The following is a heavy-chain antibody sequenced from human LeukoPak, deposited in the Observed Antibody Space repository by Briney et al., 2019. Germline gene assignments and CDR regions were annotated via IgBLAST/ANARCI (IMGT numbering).Heavy chain of an antibody. V-gene: IGHV3-33*01. CDR2: IWYDGSYK. D-gene: IGHD6-19*01. Sequence: GTSLRLSCAASGFTPSSYGMHWVRQAPGKGQEWVAVIWYDGSYKYYGDSVKGRFTISRDYSENTLFLQMSSLRAEDTAVYYCARAGSDWAIDYWGQGTLVTVSS. CDR3: ARAGSDWAIDY. J-gene: IGHJ4*02. CDR1: GFTPSSYG.